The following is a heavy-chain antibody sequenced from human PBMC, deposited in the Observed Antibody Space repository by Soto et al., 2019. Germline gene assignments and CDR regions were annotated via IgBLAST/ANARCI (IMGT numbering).Heavy chain of an antibody. D-gene: IGHD3-3*01. Sequence: PGGSLRLSCAASGFTFSSYGMHWVRQAPGKGLEWVAVIWYDGSNKYYADSVKGRFTISRDNSKNTLYLQMNSLRAEDTAVYYCARSDYDFWSGPTLDYYYGMDVWGQGTTVTVSS. V-gene: IGHV3-33*01. CDR2: IWYDGSNK. CDR3: ARSDYDFWSGPTLDYYYGMDV. CDR1: GFTFSSYG. J-gene: IGHJ6*02.